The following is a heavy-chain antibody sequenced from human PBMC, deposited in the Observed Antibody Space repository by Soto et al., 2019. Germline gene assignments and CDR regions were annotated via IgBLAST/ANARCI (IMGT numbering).Heavy chain of an antibody. D-gene: IGHD2-2*01. J-gene: IGHJ4*02. CDR3: ARRHREVPALIGDYFDY. Sequence: QVQLVESGGGVVQPGKSLTLSCAASGFTFSSFAMHWVRQPPGKGLEWVAVVSFDGNRQYFSDSVKGRFTISRDNSKNTVYLHMNSLRDDASALYYCARRHREVPALIGDYFDYWGQGTLVTVSS. CDR2: VSFDGNRQ. CDR1: GFTFSSFA. V-gene: IGHV3-30*04.